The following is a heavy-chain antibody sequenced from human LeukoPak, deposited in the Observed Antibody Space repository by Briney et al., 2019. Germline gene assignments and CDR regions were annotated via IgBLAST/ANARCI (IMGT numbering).Heavy chain of an antibody. D-gene: IGHD6-13*01. Sequence: SETLSLTCAVNGGSFSGYYWSWIRRPPGKGLEWIGEINHSGSTNYNPSLKSRVTISVDTSKNQFSLKLSSVTAADTAVYYCARGLSAAPPGRYWGQGTLVTVSS. CDR1: GGSFSGYY. CDR3: ARGLSAAPPGRY. CDR2: INHSGST. J-gene: IGHJ4*02. V-gene: IGHV4-34*01.